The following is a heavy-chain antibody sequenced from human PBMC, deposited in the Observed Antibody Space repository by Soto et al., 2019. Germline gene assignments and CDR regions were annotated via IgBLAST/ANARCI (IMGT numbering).Heavy chain of an antibody. J-gene: IGHJ4*02. CDR3: AKRSSSSTFDY. D-gene: IGHD6-6*01. CDR2: ISGSDDST. CDR1: GFTFSSYD. V-gene: IGHV3-23*01. Sequence: EVQLLESGGGLVQPGESLRLSCAASGFTFSSYDMSWVRQAPGKGLEWVSVISGSDDSTYYADSVKGRFTISRDNSKNTLYLQMNRLRAEDTAVYYCAKRSSSSTFDYWGQGTLVTVSS.